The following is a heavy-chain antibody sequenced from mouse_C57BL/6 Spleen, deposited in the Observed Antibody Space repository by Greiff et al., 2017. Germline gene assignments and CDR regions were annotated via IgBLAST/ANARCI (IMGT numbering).Heavy chain of an antibody. J-gene: IGHJ2*01. CDR1: GYSFTGYY. D-gene: IGHD2-1*01. Sequence: VQLQQSGPELVKPGASVKISCKASGYSFTGYYMNWVKQSPEKSLEWIGEINPSTGGTTYNQKFKAKATLTVDKSSSTAYMQLKSLTSEDSAVYYCARAPYGNYPYFDYWGQGTTLTVSS. CDR2: INPSTGGT. CDR3: ARAPYGNYPYFDY. V-gene: IGHV1-42*01.